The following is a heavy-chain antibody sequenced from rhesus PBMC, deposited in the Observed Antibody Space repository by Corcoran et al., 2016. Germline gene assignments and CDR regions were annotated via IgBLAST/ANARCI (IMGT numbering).Heavy chain of an antibody. CDR1: GGSICDSSY. D-gene: IGHD4-29*01. CDR3: ARDARGSNFDY. CDR2: IYGGSGSN. J-gene: IGHJ4*01. V-gene: IGHV4S7*01. Sequence: QVQLQESGPGLVQPSETLSLTCAGYGGSICDSSYWSWIRQPPGQGLEWIGQIYGGSGSNYYNPSLKSRVTVSKETSKNQFSLKLSSVTATDTAVYDCARDARGSNFDYWGQGVLVTVSS.